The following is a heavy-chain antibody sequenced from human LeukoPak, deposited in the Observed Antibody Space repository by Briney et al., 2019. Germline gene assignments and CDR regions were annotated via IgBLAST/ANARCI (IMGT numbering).Heavy chain of an antibody. D-gene: IGHD3-22*01. CDR2: ITSSGDGT. J-gene: IGHJ4*02. CDR1: GFTFSIYA. CDR3: AKDRPNYYGSNGHYYRRDGDY. V-gene: IGHV3-23*01. Sequence: GGSLRLSCAASGFTFSIYAMSWVRQAPGEGLQWVSSITSSGDGTYYADSVKGRFTISRDNSENMSYLQMNSLRVEDTAVYFCAKDRPNYYGSNGHYYRRDGDYWGQGTLVTVSS.